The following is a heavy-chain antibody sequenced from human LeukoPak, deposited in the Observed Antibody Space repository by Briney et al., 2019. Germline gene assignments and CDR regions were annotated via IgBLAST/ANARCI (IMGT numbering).Heavy chain of an antibody. Sequence: GGTLRLSCAASGFTFSSYGMSWVRQAPGKGLEWVSAISGSGGSTYYADSVKGRFTISRDNSKNTLYLQMNSLRAEDTAVYFCARDSRLSIAAHDYWGQGILVTVSS. CDR1: GFTFSSYG. J-gene: IGHJ4*02. D-gene: IGHD6-6*01. V-gene: IGHV3-23*01. CDR2: ISGSGGST. CDR3: ARDSRLSIAAHDY.